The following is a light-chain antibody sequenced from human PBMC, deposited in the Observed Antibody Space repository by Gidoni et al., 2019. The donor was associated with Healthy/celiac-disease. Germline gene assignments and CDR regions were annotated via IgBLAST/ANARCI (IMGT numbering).Light chain of an antibody. CDR2: LGS. CDR1: QSLLHSNGYNY. V-gene: IGKV2-28*01. Sequence: DIVMTQSPLSLPVTPGEPAYISCRSSQSLLHSNGYNYLDWYLQKPGQSPQLLIYLGSTRASGVPDRFSGSGSGTDFTLKISRVEAEDVGVYYCMQALQTRTFGQGTKLEIK. J-gene: IGKJ2*01. CDR3: MQALQTRT.